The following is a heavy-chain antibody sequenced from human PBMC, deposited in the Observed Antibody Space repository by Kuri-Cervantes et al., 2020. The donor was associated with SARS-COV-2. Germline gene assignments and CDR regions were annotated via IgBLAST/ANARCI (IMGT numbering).Heavy chain of an antibody. J-gene: IGHJ6*03. Sequence: GESLKISCAASGFTVSSNYMTWVRQAPGKGLEWVSSISSSSSYIYYADSVKGRFSISRDNAKNSLYLQMNSLRAEDTAVYYCATLPARSRYYYYYMDVWGKGTPVTVSS. V-gene: IGHV3-21*01. CDR1: GFTVSSNY. D-gene: IGHD6-6*01. CDR2: ISSSSSYI. CDR3: ATLPARSRYYYYYMDV.